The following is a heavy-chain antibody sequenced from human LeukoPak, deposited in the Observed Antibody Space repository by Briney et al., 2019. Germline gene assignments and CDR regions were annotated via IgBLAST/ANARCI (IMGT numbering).Heavy chain of an antibody. CDR3: ARDHSYYYYMDV. J-gene: IGHJ6*03. V-gene: IGHV3-23*01. CDR1: GFTFSSYA. Sequence: PGGSLRLSCAASGFTFSSYAMNWVRQAPGKGLELVSVISGSGTSTYYADSVKGRFTISRDNSKNTLYLQMNSLRAEDTAVYYCARDHSYYYYMDVWGKGTTVTVSS. CDR2: ISGSGTST.